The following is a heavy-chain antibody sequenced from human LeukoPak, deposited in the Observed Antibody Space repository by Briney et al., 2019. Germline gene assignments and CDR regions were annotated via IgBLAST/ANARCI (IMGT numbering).Heavy chain of an antibody. CDR3: ARDVRSSSTSCPDY. V-gene: IGHV1-18*01. J-gene: IGHJ4*02. CDR1: GYTFTSYG. CDR2: ISAYNGNT. D-gene: IGHD2-2*01. Sequence: ASVKVSCKASGYTFTSYGISWVRQAPGQGLEWMGWISAYNGNTNYAQKLQGRVTMTTDTSTSTAYMELRSLRSDDTAVYYCARDVRSSSTSCPDYWGQGTLDTVSS.